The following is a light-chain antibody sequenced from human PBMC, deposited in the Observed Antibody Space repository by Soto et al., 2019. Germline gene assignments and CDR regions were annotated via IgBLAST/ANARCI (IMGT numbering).Light chain of an antibody. CDR1: RSNIGAGYH. V-gene: IGLV1-40*01. CDR3: QSYDTTLSGSV. J-gene: IGLJ3*02. CDR2: GNS. Sequence: QSVLTQPPSVSGAPGQRVTISCTGSRSNIGAGYHVHWYQQLPGTAPKLLIYGNSNRPSGVPDRFSGSKSGTSAALAITGLQAEEEADYYYQSYDTTLSGSVFGGGTQLTVL.